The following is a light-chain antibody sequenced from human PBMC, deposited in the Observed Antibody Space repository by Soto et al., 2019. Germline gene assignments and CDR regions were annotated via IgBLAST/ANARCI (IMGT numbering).Light chain of an antibody. CDR2: GNN. J-gene: IGLJ1*01. CDR3: QSYDSSLSGYV. V-gene: IGLV1-40*01. Sequence: QTVVTQPPSVSGAPGQRVTISCTGSSANIGAAYNVDWYQQLPGTAPKLLIFGNNNRPSGVPARFSGSKSGTSASLAIAGLQAEDEGDYYCQSYDSSLSGYVFGTGTKLTVL. CDR1: SANIGAAYN.